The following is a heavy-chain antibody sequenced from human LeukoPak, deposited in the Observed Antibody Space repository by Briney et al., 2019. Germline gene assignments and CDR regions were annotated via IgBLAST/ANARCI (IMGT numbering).Heavy chain of an antibody. CDR3: VRSLTGTDDY. J-gene: IGHJ4*02. D-gene: IGHD3-9*01. CDR1: GFTFSSYE. Sequence: PGGSLRLSCAASGFTFSSYEMNWVRQAPGKGLEWVSYISSSGSTIYYADSVKGRFTISRDNAKNSLYLQMNSLRAEDTALYFCVRSLTGTDDYWGQGTLVTVSS. CDR2: ISSSGSTI. V-gene: IGHV3-48*03.